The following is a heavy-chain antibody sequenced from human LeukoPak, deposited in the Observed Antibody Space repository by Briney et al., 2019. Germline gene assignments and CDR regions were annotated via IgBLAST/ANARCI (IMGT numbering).Heavy chain of an antibody. CDR2: ISSSGSTI. J-gene: IGHJ6*04. V-gene: IGHV3-48*03. CDR3: AELGFTMIGGV. D-gene: IGHD3-10*02. CDR1: GFTLSSYE. Sequence: GGPLTLSCAASGFTLSSYEMIWVRQAPGKGLEWVSYISSSGSTIYYADSVKGRFSISRDNAKHSLCLQMTSLRAEDTAVYYCAELGFTMIGGVWGKGTTVTISS.